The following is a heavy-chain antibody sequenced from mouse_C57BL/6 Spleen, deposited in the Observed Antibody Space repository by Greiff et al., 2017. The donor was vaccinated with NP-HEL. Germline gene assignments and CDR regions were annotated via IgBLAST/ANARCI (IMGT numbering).Heavy chain of an antibody. CDR3: ASKKALVAPFAY. V-gene: IGHV1-26*01. J-gene: IGHJ3*01. D-gene: IGHD1-1*01. CDR2: INPNNGGT. CDR1: GYTFTDYY. Sequence: EVQLQQSGPELVKPGASVKISCKASGYTFTDYYMNWVKQSHGKSLEWIGDINPNNGGTSYNQKFKGKATLTVDKSSSTAYMELRSLTSEDSAVYYCASKKALVAPFAYWGQGTLVTVSA.